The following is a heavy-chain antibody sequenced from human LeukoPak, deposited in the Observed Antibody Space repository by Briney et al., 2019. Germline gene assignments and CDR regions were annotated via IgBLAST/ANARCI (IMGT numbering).Heavy chain of an antibody. CDR3: AGRTIEVTIDY. V-gene: IGHV3-66*01. Sequence: GGSLKLSCAAFGFTVSSNYMSWVRQAPGKGLEWFSIIYIGGSTYYADSVKCRFTISRDNSKNTLYLQMNSLRAEDTAVYYCAGRTIEVTIDYWGQGTLVTVSS. CDR2: IYIGGST. CDR1: GFTVSSNY. D-gene: IGHD4-11*01. J-gene: IGHJ4*02.